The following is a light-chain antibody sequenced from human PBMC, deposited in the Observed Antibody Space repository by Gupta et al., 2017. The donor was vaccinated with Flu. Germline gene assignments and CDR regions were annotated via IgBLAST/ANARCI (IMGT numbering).Light chain of an antibody. CDR2: DAS. CDR3: QQRSNWLFT. Sequence: EIVLTQSPATLSLSPGERATLSCRASQSVSSYLAWYQQKPGQAPRLLIYDASNRATGIPARFSGSGYGTEFTLTISSREPEDFAVYYCQQRSNWLFTFGHGTKVDIK. V-gene: IGKV3-11*01. J-gene: IGKJ3*01. CDR1: QSVSSY.